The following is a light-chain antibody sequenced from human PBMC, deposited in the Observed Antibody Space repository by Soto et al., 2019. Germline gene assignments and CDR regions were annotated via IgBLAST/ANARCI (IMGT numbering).Light chain of an antibody. CDR3: AAWDDSLNGYV. J-gene: IGLJ1*01. CDR1: NSNIGSHT. CDR2: NNN. V-gene: IGLV1-44*01. Sequence: QPVLTQPPSASGTPGQRVTISCSGSNSNIGSHTVNWYQQLPGTAPKLLIYNNNQRPSGVPDRFSGSKSGTSASLAISGLQSEDEADYYCAAWDDSLNGYVFGTGTKVTVL.